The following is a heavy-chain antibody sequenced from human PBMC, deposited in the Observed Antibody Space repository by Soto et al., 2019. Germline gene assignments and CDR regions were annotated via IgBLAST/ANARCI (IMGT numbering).Heavy chain of an antibody. V-gene: IGHV3-74*01. CDR2: INSDGSST. CDR3: ARAHYVVVTAPTRI. J-gene: IGHJ6*02. CDR1: GFTFSSYW. D-gene: IGHD2-21*02. Sequence: GGSLRLSCAASGFTFSSYWMHWVRQAPGKGLVWVSRINSDGSSTSYADSVKGRFTISRDNAKNTLYLQMNSLRAEDTAVYYCARAHYVVVTAPTRIWGQGTTVTVSS.